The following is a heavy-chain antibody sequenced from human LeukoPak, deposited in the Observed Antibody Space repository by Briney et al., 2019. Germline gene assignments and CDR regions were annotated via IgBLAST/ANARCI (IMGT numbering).Heavy chain of an antibody. CDR2: ISSSGGST. Sequence: TGGSLRLSCAASGFTFSSYAMTWVRQAPGKGLEWVSGISSSGGSTYYADSMKGRFTISRDNSENTLYLQMNSLRAEDTAVYYCAKVLSSGGHWFDYWGQGSLVTVSS. V-gene: IGHV3-23*01. CDR1: GFTFSSYA. CDR3: AKVLSSGGHWFDY. D-gene: IGHD6-19*01. J-gene: IGHJ4*02.